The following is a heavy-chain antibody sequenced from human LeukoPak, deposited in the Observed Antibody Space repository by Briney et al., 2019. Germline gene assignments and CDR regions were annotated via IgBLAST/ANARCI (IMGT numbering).Heavy chain of an antibody. D-gene: IGHD1-26*01. CDR2: IFYSGST. V-gene: IGHV4-59*01. CDR3: ARVAPGIQGYFDL. CDR1: AGSINGFY. Sequence: SETLSLTCTVSAGSINGFYWSWVRQPPGKGLEWIGYIFYSGSTDYNPSLKSRATITVDTSKNQFSLKLSSVTTADTAVYYCARVAPGIQGYFDLWGRGTLVTVSS. J-gene: IGHJ2*01.